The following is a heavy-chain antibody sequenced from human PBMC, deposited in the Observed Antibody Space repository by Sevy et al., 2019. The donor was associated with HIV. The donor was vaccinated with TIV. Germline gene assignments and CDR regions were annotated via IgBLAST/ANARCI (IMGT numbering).Heavy chain of an antibody. D-gene: IGHD4-17*01. J-gene: IGHJ6*02. CDR2: ISYDGNDK. Sequence: GGSLRLSCAASGFAFSNYYAMYWVRQAPGKGLKWVALISYDGNDKYYADSVKGRFTISRDNFKNKLYLQMNSLTAADTAVYYCARPRANYVDNYFFYAMDVWGQGTTVTVSS. CDR1: GFAFSNYYA. V-gene: IGHV3-30-3*01. CDR3: ARPRANYVDNYFFYAMDV.